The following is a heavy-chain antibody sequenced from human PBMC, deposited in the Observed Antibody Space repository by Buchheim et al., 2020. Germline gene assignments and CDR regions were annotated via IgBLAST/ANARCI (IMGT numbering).Heavy chain of an antibody. D-gene: IGHD2-2*01. Sequence: EVQLVESGGGLVKPGGSLRLSCAASGFTFSNAWMSWVRQAPGKGLEWVGRIKSKTDGGTTDYAAPVKGRFTISRDDSKNTLYLQMNSLKTEDTAVYYCTTDYIGNKVVVPAATLVDYWGQGTL. CDR3: TTDYIGNKVVVPAATLVDY. V-gene: IGHV3-15*01. CDR1: GFTFSNAW. CDR2: IKSKTDGGTT. J-gene: IGHJ4*02.